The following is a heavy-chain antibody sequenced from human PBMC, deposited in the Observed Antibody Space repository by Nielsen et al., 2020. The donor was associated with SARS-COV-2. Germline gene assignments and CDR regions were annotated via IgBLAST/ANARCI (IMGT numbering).Heavy chain of an antibody. CDR3: ARVPYYDSSGYWFGPLDY. CDR1: GFTFSSYG. Sequence: GESLKISCAASGFTFSSYGMHWVRQAPGKGLEWVAVIWYDGSNKYYADSVKGRFTISRDNSKNTLYLQMNSLRAEDTAVYYCARVPYYDSSGYWFGPLDYWGQGTLVTVSS. D-gene: IGHD3-22*01. V-gene: IGHV3-33*01. J-gene: IGHJ4*02. CDR2: IWYDGSNK.